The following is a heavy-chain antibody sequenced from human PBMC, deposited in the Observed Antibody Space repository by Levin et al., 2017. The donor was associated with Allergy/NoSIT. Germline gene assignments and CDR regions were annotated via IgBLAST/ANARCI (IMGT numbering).Heavy chain of an antibody. CDR3: ANRRGRGWQEFGGFET. Sequence: NVSGPTLVKPTQTLTLTCNFSGFSLSTSGVGVGWIRQPPGKALDWLALIFWNDDQFYNPSLQSRLTITKDTSKKQVVLTVANMDPADTATYYCANRRGRGWQEFGGFETWGQGTMVTVSS. V-gene: IGHV2-5*01. D-gene: IGHD5-24*01. CDR2: IFWNDDQ. J-gene: IGHJ3*02. CDR1: GFSLSTSGVG.